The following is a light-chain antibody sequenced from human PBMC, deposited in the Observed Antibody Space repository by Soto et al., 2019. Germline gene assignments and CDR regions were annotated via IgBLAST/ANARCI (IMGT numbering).Light chain of an antibody. CDR2: EVS. J-gene: IGLJ1*01. CDR1: SSDVGGYNY. CDR3: CSSTTSSTYV. V-gene: IGLV2-14*01. Sequence: QSALTQPASVSGSPGQSITISCTGTSSDVGGYNYVSWYQQHPGKAPKLMIYEVSNRPSGVSNRFSASKSGNTASLTISGRQDADEDDYYCCSSTTSSTYVFGTGTKLTVL.